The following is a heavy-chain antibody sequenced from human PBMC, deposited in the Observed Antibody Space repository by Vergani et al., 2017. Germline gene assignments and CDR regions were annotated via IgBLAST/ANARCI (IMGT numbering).Heavy chain of an antibody. CDR1: GFSFSSHA. CDR2: ISNDGSKK. CDR3: AKAGSVTSGSLQYDFYMDV. J-gene: IGHJ6*03. D-gene: IGHD3-10*01. Sequence: QVQLAESGGGRVQPGRSLRLSCAASGFSFSSHAIHWVRQAPGKGLEWVAVISNDGSKKYYADSVKGRFTISRDNSKNTLDLQMNSLRTHDTAVYYCAKAGSVTSGSLQYDFYMDVLGKGTTVTVSS. V-gene: IGHV3-30*18.